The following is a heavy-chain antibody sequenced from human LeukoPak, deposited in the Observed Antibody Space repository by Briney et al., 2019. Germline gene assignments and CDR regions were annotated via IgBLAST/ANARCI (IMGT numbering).Heavy chain of an antibody. CDR1: GFTFSSYG. CDR3: AREGADSSGWLTDFDY. D-gene: IGHD6-19*01. CDR2: IWYDGSNK. V-gene: IGHV3-33*01. J-gene: IGHJ4*02. Sequence: PGRSLRLSCAASGFTFSSYGMHWVRQAPGKGLEWVAVIWYDGSNKYYADSVKGRFTISRDNSKNTLYLQMNSLRAEDTAVYYCAREGADSSGWLTDFDYWGQGTLVTVSS.